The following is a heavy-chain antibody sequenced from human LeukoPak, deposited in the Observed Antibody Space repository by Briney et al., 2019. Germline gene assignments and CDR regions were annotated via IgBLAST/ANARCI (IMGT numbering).Heavy chain of an antibody. CDR3: AREGSSASGQDWYAFDI. CDR1: GFTFRDYY. D-gene: IGHD5-12*01. J-gene: IGHJ3*02. Sequence: ASVRVSCKASGFTFRDYYVRWVRQVPGQGLEWVGWMYFNSGATRYAPKFQGRVTLTGDTSTNTVYMELSGLGSDDTAMYYCAREGSSASGQDWYAFDIWGQEIMVTVSS. CDR2: MYFNSGAT. V-gene: IGHV1-2*02.